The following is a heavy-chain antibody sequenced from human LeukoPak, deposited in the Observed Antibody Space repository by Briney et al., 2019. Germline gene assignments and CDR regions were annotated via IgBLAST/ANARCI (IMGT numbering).Heavy chain of an antibody. Sequence: PSETLSLTCTVSGGSISSSRYYWGWIRQPPGKGLEWIGSIYYSGSTYYNPSLKSRVTISVDTSKNQFSLKLSSVTAADTAVYYCARDRSTHDYWGQGTLVTVSS. V-gene: IGHV4-39*07. CDR1: GGSISSSRYY. CDR3: ARDRSTHDY. D-gene: IGHD1-1*01. CDR2: IYYSGST. J-gene: IGHJ4*02.